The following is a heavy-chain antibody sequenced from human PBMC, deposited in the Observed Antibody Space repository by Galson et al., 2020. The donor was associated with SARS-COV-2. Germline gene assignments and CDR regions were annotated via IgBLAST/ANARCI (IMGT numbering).Heavy chain of an antibody. CDR2: IYQTGGP. CDR3: ARGRVPFSSACYYFDA. J-gene: IGHJ4*02. CDR1: GGSIGTYY. Sequence: SETLSLTCTVSGGSIGTYYWTWIRQPPGKGLELIAYIYQTGGPEYNPSLASRVAMSLDTSKKQFSLKLSSVTAADTAVYYCARGRVPFSSACYYFDAWGPGTLVTVSS. V-gene: IGHV4-59*01. D-gene: IGHD2-2*01.